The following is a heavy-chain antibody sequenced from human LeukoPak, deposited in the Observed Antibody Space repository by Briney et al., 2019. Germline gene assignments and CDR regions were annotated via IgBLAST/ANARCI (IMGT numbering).Heavy chain of an antibody. J-gene: IGHJ4*02. CDR3: ARRRRIVVVEMGGFDY. CDR2: INHSGST. CDR1: GGSFSGYY. V-gene: IGHV4-34*01. Sequence: PSETLSLTCAVYGGSFSGYYWSWLRQPPGKGLEWIGEINHSGSTKYNPSLKSRVPISVDTSKNQCSLKLSSVTAADTAVYYCARRRRIVVVEMGGFDYWGQGTLVTVSS. D-gene: IGHD2-21*01.